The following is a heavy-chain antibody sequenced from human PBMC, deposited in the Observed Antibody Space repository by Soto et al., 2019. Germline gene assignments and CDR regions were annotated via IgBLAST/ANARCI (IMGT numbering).Heavy chain of an antibody. CDR1: GFTFSSYA. J-gene: IGHJ4*02. CDR3: AKGLSDGAYYYDSSGYYSDY. V-gene: IGHV3-23*01. Sequence: GGSLRLSCAASGFTFSSYAMSWVRQAPGKGLEWVSAISGSGGSTYYADSVKGRFTISRDNSKNTLYLQMNSLRAEDTAVYYCAKGLSDGAYYYDSSGYYSDYWGQGTLVTVSS. D-gene: IGHD3-22*01. CDR2: ISGSGGST.